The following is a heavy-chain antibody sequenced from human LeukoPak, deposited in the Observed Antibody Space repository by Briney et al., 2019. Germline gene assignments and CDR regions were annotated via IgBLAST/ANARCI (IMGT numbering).Heavy chain of an antibody. CDR2: IWYDGSNK. Sequence: PGGSLRLSCAASGFTFSSYGMHWVRQAPGKGLEWVAVIWYDGSNKYYADSVKGRFTISRDNSKNTLYLQMNSLRAEDTAVYYCARGVTPRGGNFDYWGQGTPVTVSS. D-gene: IGHD2-21*02. CDR1: GFTFSSYG. J-gene: IGHJ4*02. V-gene: IGHV3-33*01. CDR3: ARGVTPRGGNFDY.